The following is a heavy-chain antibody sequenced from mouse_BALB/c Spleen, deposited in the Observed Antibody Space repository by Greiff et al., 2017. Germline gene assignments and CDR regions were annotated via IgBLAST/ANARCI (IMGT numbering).Heavy chain of an antibody. Sequence: EVQLQQSGPELVKPGASVKISCKASGYTFTDYNMHWVKQSHGKSLEWIGYIYPYNGGTGYNQKFKSKATLTVDNSSSTAYMELRSLTSEDSAVYYCATTVVAWYFDVWGAGTTVTVSS. D-gene: IGHD1-1*01. CDR3: ATTVVAWYFDV. CDR2: IYPYNGGT. J-gene: IGHJ1*01. V-gene: IGHV1S29*02. CDR1: GYTFTDYN.